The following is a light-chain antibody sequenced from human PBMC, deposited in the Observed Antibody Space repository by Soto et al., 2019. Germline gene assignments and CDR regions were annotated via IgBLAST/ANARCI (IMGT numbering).Light chain of an antibody. J-gene: IGKJ4*01. V-gene: IGKV1-5*01. CDR1: QSIDRW. CDR2: DVS. Sequence: DIQMTQSPSTLSSSVGDRVTLTCRASQSIDRWLAWYKQRPGKAPKFLIYDVSTLESGVPSRVRGSGSGTEFTLTISSLKPEDFATYYCQQYDSYPLTFGGGTKVDIK. CDR3: QQYDSYPLT.